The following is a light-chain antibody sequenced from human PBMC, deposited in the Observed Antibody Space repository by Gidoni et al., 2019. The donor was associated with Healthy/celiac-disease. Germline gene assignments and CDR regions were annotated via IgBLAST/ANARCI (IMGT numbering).Light chain of an antibody. J-gene: IGKJ1*01. CDR2: GAS. V-gene: IGKV1-39*01. Sequence: DIQITQSPSSLSASVGDRVTLTHRESQSIISYLHWYQQKPGKAPKLLIYGASSLQSGVPSSFSGSGSGTDFTLTISSLQPEDFAIYYCQQSYSTTCTFGQGTKVEIK. CDR3: QQSYSTTCT. CDR1: QSIISY.